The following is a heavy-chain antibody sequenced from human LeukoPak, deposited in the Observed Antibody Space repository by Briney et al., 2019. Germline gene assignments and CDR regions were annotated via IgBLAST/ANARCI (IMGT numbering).Heavy chain of an antibody. CDR3: ARRSRYCATSSCFEFDY. CDR1: GYTFKSYG. CDR2: ISPYNGDT. D-gene: IGHD2-2*01. Sequence: ASVRVSCKASGYTFKSYGITWVRQAPQQGLEWMGWISPYNGDTKYAQNFQARLTMTTDTSTGTAYMELRSLTSDDVGVYYCARRSRYCATSSCFEFDYWGQGTLVTVSS. V-gene: IGHV1-18*03. J-gene: IGHJ4*02.